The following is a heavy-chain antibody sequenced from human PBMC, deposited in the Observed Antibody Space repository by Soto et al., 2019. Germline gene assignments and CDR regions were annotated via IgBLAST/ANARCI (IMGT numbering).Heavy chain of an antibody. CDR1: GFTFDDYG. CDR3: ARDSVKGPPRYSSSWYVVY. V-gene: IGHV3-20*04. CDR2: INWNGGST. J-gene: IGHJ4*02. D-gene: IGHD6-13*01. Sequence: PGGSLRLSCAASGFTFDDYGMSWVRQAPGKGLEWVSGINWNGGSTGYADSVKGRFTISRDNAKNSLYLQMNSLGAEDTAVYFCARDSVKGPPRYSSSWYVVYWGQGTLVTVSS.